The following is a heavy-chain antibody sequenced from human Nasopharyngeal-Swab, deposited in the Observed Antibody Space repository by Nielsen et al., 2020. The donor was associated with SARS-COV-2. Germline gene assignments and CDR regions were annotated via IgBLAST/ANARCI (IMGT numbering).Heavy chain of an antibody. CDR2: INPNSGGT. J-gene: IGHJ4*02. Sequence: ASVKVSCKASGYTFTGYYMHWVRQAPGQGLEWMGRINPNSGGTNYAQKFQGRVTMTRDTSISPAYMELSRLRSDDTAVYYCARAKELRLNVDYWGQGTLVTVSS. CDR3: ARAKELRLNVDY. V-gene: IGHV1-2*06. D-gene: IGHD1-7*01. CDR1: GYTFTGYY.